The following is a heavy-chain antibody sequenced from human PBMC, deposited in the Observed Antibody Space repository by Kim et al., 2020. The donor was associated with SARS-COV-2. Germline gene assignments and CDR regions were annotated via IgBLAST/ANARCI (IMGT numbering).Heavy chain of an antibody. Sequence: PKLQGRVTMTTDTSTSTAYMELRSLRSDDTAVYYCARDKGYYDDSSGVDYWGQGTLVTVSS. D-gene: IGHD3-22*01. CDR3: ARDKGYYDDSSGVDY. V-gene: IGHV1-18*01. J-gene: IGHJ4*02.